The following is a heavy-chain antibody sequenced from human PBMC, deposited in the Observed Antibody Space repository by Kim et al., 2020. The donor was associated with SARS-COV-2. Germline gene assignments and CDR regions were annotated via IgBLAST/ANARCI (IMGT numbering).Heavy chain of an antibody. J-gene: IGHJ2*01. CDR3: ATYREQDCRSAGCYYWYFDL. D-gene: IGHD2-2*01. Sequence: GRFTISRDNAKNSLYLQMNSLRREDAAVYYCATYREQDCRSAGCYYWYFDLWGRGTLVTVSS. V-gene: IGHV3-48*01.